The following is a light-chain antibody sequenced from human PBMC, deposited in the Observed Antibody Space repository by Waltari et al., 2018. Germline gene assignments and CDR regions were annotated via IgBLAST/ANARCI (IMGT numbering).Light chain of an antibody. J-gene: IGKJ1*01. CDR2: GAS. V-gene: IGKV3-15*01. Sequence: VMTQSPATLSVSPGDSATLSCRASQSLTRNLAWYQQKPGQPPRLLIFGASTRATGVSDRFSGSGTTTQFSLTISSLQAEDVAVYFCHQYYSTPRTFGQGTRVEIK. CDR1: QSLTRN. CDR3: HQYYSTPRT.